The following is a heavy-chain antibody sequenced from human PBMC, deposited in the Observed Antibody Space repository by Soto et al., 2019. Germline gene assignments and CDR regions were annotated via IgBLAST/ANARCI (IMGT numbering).Heavy chain of an antibody. D-gene: IGHD3-16*01. V-gene: IGHV1-3*01. J-gene: IGHJ4*02. Sequence: QVPGQGLEWMGWINVGTGNTGYSRKFQGRVTNDRDMSATTAYIEVTSLTSEDTAIYYCAREGAHYAPFDLWGQGTLVTLSS. CDR3: AREGAHYAPFDL. CDR2: INVGTGNT.